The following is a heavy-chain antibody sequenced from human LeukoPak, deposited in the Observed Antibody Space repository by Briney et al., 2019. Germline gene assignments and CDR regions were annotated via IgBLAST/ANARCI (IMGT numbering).Heavy chain of an antibody. CDR1: GFTFSTYV. V-gene: IGHV3-64D*06. Sequence: GGSLRLSCSVSGFTFSTYVMHWVREAPGKGLEYVSAISSNGDNTYYADSVKGRFTISRDNSKNTLYLQMSSLRADDTAVYYCVRGTGYWGQGTLVTVSS. CDR3: VRGTGY. J-gene: IGHJ4*02. CDR2: ISSNGDNT.